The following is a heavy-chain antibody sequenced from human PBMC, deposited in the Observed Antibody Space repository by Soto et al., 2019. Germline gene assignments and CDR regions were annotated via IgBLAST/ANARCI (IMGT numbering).Heavy chain of an antibody. CDR3: AKVFFSYSSFDY. V-gene: IGHV3-23*01. J-gene: IGHJ4*02. CDR2: IRGSGGST. Sequence: GGSLRLSCAASGFTFSSYAMSWVRQAPGKGLEWVSAIRGSGGSTYYADSVKGRFTISRDNSKNTLYLQMNSLRAEDTAVYYCAKVFFSYSSFDYWGQGTLVTVSS. D-gene: IGHD6-13*01. CDR1: GFTFSSYA.